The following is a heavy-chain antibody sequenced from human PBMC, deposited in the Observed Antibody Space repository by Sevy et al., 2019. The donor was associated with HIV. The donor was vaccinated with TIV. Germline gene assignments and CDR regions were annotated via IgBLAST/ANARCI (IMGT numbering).Heavy chain of an antibody. Sequence: GGSLRLSCAASGFTFSSYGMHWVRQAPGKGLEWVAVISYDGSNKYYADSVKGRFTISRDNSKNTLYLQMNSLRAEDTAVYYCGKGQLPPYYYDSSGYVSDYFDYWGQGTLVTVSS. CDR3: GKGQLPPYYYDSSGYVSDYFDY. V-gene: IGHV3-30*18. CDR1: GFTFSSYG. J-gene: IGHJ4*02. CDR2: ISYDGSNK. D-gene: IGHD3-22*01.